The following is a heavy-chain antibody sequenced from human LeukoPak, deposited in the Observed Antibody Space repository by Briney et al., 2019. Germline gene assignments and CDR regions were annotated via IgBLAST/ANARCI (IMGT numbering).Heavy chain of an antibody. D-gene: IGHD3-9*01. CDR3: AAEDDFLTGYYDFDY. CDR2: IVIANGNT. CDR1: GFTFARSA. V-gene: IGHV1-58*01. J-gene: IGHJ4*02. Sequence: RASVTVSCKASGFTFARSAVQWVRQARGQRPEWIGWIVIANGNTNYAQKFQERLTITRDMSTSTAYMELSSLRSEDTAVYYCAAEDDFLTGYYDFDYWGQGTVVTVSS.